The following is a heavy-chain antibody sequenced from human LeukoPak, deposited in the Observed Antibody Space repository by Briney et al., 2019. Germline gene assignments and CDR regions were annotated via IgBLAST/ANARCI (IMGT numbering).Heavy chain of an antibody. D-gene: IGHD6-6*01. V-gene: IGHV4-34*01. J-gene: IGHJ6*03. Sequence: SETLSLTCAVYGGSFSGYYWSWIRQPPGKGLEWIGXXXXSGSTNYNPSLKSRVTISVDTSKNQFSLKLSSVTAADTAVYYCARARRAARPANCYYYMDVWGEGTTVTVSS. CDR3: ARARRAARPANCYYYMDV. CDR2: XXXSGST. CDR1: GGSFSGYY.